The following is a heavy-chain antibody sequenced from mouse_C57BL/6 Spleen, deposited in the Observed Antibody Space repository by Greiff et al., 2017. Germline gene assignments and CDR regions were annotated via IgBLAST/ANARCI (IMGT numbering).Heavy chain of an antibody. CDR3: ARSDGSRGGYFDV. J-gene: IGHJ1*03. D-gene: IGHD1-1*01. Sequence: QVQLKQSGAELAKPGASVKLSCKASGYTFTSYWMHWVKQRPGQGLEWIGYINPSSGYTKYNQKFKDKATLTADKSSSTAYMQLSSLTYEDSAVYYCARSDGSRGGYFDVWGTGTTVTVSS. CDR1: GYTFTSYW. V-gene: IGHV1-7*01. CDR2: INPSSGYT.